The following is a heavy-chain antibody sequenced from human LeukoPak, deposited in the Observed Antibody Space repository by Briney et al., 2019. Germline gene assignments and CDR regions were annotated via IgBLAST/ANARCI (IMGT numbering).Heavy chain of an antibody. V-gene: IGHV4-59*01. J-gene: IGHJ4*02. D-gene: IGHD4-23*01. Sequence: SETLSLTCTVSGASISSYFWSWIRQPPGKGLEWIGYIHYSGDTNYNPSLKSRVTISVDTSKNQFSLRLTSGTAADTPVYYCARAPDYGGNLDYWGQGTLVTVSS. CDR3: ARAPDYGGNLDY. CDR2: IHYSGDT. CDR1: GASISSYF.